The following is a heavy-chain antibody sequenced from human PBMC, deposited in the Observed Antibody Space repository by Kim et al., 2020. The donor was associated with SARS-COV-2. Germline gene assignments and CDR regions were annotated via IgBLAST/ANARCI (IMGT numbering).Heavy chain of an antibody. V-gene: IGHV4-34*01. J-gene: IGHJ4*02. CDR3: AIGDFWGGDK. CDR2: INHSGGT. CDR1: GGSFSAYY. D-gene: IGHD3-16*01. Sequence: SETLSLSCGVSGGSFSAYYWAWIRQSPGKGLEWIGEINHSGGTYYNPSLKTRVTVSRDTSKNQFSLKLVSVTAADTAVYFCAIGDFWGGDKWSQG.